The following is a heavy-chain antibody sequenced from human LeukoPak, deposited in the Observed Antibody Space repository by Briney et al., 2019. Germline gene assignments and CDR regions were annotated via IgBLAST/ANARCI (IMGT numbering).Heavy chain of an antibody. D-gene: IGHD2/OR15-2a*01. CDR1: GFTLSSNY. Sequence: GGSLRLSCAASGFTLSSNYMSWVRQAPGKGLEWVSVIYSGGSTYYADSVKGRFTISRDNSKNTLYLHMNSLRAEDTAVYYCARDILSQGPDAFDIWGQGTMVTVSS. CDR2: IYSGGST. CDR3: ARDILSQGPDAFDI. V-gene: IGHV3-53*01. J-gene: IGHJ3*02.